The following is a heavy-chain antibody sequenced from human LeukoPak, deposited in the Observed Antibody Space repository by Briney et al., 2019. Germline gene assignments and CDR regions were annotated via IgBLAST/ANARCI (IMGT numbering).Heavy chain of an antibody. J-gene: IGHJ4*02. Sequence: GRSLRLSCAASGFTFSSHAMHWVRQAPGKGLEWVVVISYDGSNTYYAESVKGRFTISRDNSKNTLYLQLNSLRAEDTAVYYCARDPTVNIAVAGGTRLHLDYRGQGTLVTVSS. CDR1: GFTFSSHA. D-gene: IGHD6-19*01. CDR3: ARDPTVNIAVAGGTRLHLDY. V-gene: IGHV3-30-3*01. CDR2: ISYDGSNT.